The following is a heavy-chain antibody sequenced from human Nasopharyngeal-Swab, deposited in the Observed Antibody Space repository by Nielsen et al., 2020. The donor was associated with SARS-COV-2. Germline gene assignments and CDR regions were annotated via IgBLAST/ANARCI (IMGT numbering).Heavy chain of an antibody. V-gene: IGHV3-48*01. CDR1: GFTFSSYS. Sequence: GESLKISCAASGFTFSSYSMNWVRQAPGKGLEWVSYISSSSSTIYYADSVKGRFTISRDNAKNSLYLQMNSLRAEDTAVYHCARDKSTIFGVVIIDYYYYMDVWGKGTTVTVSS. D-gene: IGHD3-3*01. J-gene: IGHJ6*03. CDR3: ARDKSTIFGVVIIDYYYYMDV. CDR2: ISSSSSTI.